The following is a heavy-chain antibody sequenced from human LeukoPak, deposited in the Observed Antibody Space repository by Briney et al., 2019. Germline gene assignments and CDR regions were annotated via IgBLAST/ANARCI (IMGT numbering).Heavy chain of an antibody. CDR2: IYYSGST. V-gene: IGHV4-39*01. CDR3: ATFVVVTATFDY. Sequence: SSKTLSLTCTVSGGSISSSSYYWGWIRQPPGKGLEWIGSIYYSGSTYYNPSLKSRVTISVDTSKSQFSLKLSSVTAADTAVYYCATFVVVTATFDYWGQGTLVTVSS. J-gene: IGHJ4*02. D-gene: IGHD2-21*02. CDR1: GGSISSSSYY.